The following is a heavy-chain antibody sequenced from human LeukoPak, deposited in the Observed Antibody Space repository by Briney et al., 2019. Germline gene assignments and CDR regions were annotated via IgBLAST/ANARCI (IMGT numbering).Heavy chain of an antibody. CDR3: AKVYSSGWYGLGAFDI. CDR1: GFTFSSYS. CDR2: ISSSSGTI. D-gene: IGHD6-19*01. V-gene: IGHV3-48*04. Sequence: GGSLRLSCAASGFTFSSYSMNWVRQAPGKGLEWVSYISSSSGTIYYADSVKGRFTISRDNAKNSLYLQMNSLRAEDTAVYYCAKVYSSGWYGLGAFDIWGKGTMVTVSS. J-gene: IGHJ3*02.